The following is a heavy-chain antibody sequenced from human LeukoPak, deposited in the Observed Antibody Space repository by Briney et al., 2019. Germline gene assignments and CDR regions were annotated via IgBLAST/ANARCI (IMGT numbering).Heavy chain of an antibody. D-gene: IGHD3-10*01. Sequence: GGSLRLSCAASGFTFSSYGMHWVRQAPGEGLEWVAVIWYDGSNKYYADSVKGRFTISRDNSKNTLYLQMNSLRAEDTAVYYCARDSEGLEYIWGQGTMVTVSS. J-gene: IGHJ3*02. CDR3: ARDSEGLEYI. V-gene: IGHV3-33*01. CDR2: IWYDGSNK. CDR1: GFTFSSYG.